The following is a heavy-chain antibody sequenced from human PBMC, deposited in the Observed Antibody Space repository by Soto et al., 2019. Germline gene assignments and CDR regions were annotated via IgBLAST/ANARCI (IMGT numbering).Heavy chain of an antibody. J-gene: IGHJ3*02. CDR2: IIPILGIA. Sequence: QVQLVQSGAEVKKPGSSVKVSCKASGGTFSSYTISWVRQAPGQGLEWMGRIIPILGIANYAQKFQGRVTITADKTTSTGDMELSSLRSEDTAVYYCAGHYYDSSGYYYVTNAFDIWGQGTMVTVSS. D-gene: IGHD3-22*01. V-gene: IGHV1-69*02. CDR1: GGTFSSYT. CDR3: AGHYYDSSGYYYVTNAFDI.